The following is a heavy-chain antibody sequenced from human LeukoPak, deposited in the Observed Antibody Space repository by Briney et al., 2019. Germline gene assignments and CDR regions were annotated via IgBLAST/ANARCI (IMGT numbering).Heavy chain of an antibody. J-gene: IGHJ6*03. CDR1: GGSISSSSYY. V-gene: IGHV4-39*07. CDR2: IYYSGST. CDR3: ARTESSSWYYYYMDV. D-gene: IGHD6-13*01. Sequence: SEALSLTCTVSGGSISSSSYYWGWIRQPPGKGLEWIGSIYYSGSTYYNPSLKSRVTISVDTSKNQFSLKLSSVTAADTAVYYCARTESSSWYYYYMDVWGKGTTVTVSS.